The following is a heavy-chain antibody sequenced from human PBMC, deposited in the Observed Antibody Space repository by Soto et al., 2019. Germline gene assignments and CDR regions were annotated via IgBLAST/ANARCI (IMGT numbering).Heavy chain of an antibody. Sequence: SETLSLTCAVSGGSINSGGYYWSWIRQPPGKGLEWIGSIYYSGSTYYNPSLKSRVTISVDTSKNQFSLKLSSVTAADTAVYYCARRQEHRSRAYYYYGMDVWGQGTTVTVSS. CDR3: ARRQEHRSRAYYYYGMDV. CDR1: GGSINSGGYY. D-gene: IGHD2-2*01. CDR2: IYYSGST. V-gene: IGHV4-39*01. J-gene: IGHJ6*02.